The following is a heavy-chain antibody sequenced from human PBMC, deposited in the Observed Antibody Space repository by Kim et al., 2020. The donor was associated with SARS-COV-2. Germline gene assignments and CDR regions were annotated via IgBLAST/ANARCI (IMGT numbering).Heavy chain of an antibody. CDR1: GFTLSDYW. CDR3: VRSAYRTAYDP. D-gene: IGHD3-9*01. V-gene: IGHV3-74*01. J-gene: IGHJ5*02. CDR2: IGGYGTSV. Sequence: GGSLSLSCAASGFTLSDYWMHWVRQTPGKGLVLGSYIGGYGTSVAYADSVKGRFTISRDNAKSTVYLQMNSLRVEDTAVYYCVRSAYRTAYDPWGRGTLVTVSS.